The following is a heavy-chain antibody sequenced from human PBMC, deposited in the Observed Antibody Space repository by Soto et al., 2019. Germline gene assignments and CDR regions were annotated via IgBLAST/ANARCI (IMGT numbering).Heavy chain of an antibody. D-gene: IGHD3-10*01. V-gene: IGHV4-34*01. J-gene: IGHJ4*02. Sequence: SETLSLTCAFYGGSFSGYYWSWIRQPPGKGLEWIGEINHSGSTNYNPSLKSRVTISVDTSKNQFSLKLSSVTAADTAVYYCARGYGSGSYYLTPPFDYWGQGTLVTVSS. CDR2: INHSGST. CDR1: GGSFSGYY. CDR3: ARGYGSGSYYLTPPFDY.